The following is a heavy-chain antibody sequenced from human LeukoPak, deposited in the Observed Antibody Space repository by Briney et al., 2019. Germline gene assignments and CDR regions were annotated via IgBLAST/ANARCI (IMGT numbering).Heavy chain of an antibody. J-gene: IGHJ4*02. CDR3: ARGVVVGATSALGH. CDR2: ISGSGGST. V-gene: IGHV3-23*01. Sequence: GGSLRLSCAASGFTFSSYAMSWVRQAPGEGLEWVSAISGSGGSTYYADSVKGRFTISRDNAKNTLYLQMNSLRSEDTAVYYCARGVVVGATSALGHWGQGTLVTVSS. D-gene: IGHD1-26*01. CDR1: GFTFSSYA.